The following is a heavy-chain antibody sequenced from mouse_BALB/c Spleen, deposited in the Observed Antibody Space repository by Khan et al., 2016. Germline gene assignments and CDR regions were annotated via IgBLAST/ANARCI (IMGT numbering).Heavy chain of an antibody. CDR1: GFTFNRYN. J-gene: IGHJ4*01. CDR2: IDSYNGAV. Sequence: VQLKQSGPELVKPGASLKVSCKASGFTFNRYNMYWVKQSHGKKLEWIGYIDSYNGAVSYHPYLKDKFIFSVDKSSNTIYMYLNSLTSEDSAVYYCASDLLWYAMDYWGQGTSVTVSS. CDR3: ASDLLWYAMDY. V-gene: IGHV1S135*01. D-gene: IGHD2-1*01.